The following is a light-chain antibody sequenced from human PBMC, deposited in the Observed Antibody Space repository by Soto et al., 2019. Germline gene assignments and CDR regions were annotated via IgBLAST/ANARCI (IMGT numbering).Light chain of an antibody. CDR3: SSYTSSSTL. CDR1: SSEVGDYNH. V-gene: IGLV2-14*01. CDR2: EVS. J-gene: IGLJ1*01. Sequence: QSALTQPASVSGSPGQSITISCTGTSSEVGDYNHVSWYQQHPGKAPKLMIYEVSNRPSGVSNRFSGSKSGNTASLTISGLQAEDEADYYCSSYTSSSTLFGTGTKVTVL.